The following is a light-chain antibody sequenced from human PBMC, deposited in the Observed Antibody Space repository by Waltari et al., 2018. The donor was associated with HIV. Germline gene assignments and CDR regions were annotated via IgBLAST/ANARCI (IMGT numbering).Light chain of an antibody. CDR1: SSDVGAYNY. V-gene: IGLV2-14*01. J-gene: IGLJ2*01. CDR2: EVN. Sequence: QSALTQPASVSGSPGQSIPISCTGTSSDVGAYNYVSWYQLYPGKAPKVMMFEVNNRPSGVSDRFSGSKSGNTASLTISGLQVEDEAVYFCSSFGRGNTVLFGGGTKVTVL. CDR3: SSFGRGNTVL.